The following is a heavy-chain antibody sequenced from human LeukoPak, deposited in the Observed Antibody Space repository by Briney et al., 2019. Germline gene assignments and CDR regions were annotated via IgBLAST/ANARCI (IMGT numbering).Heavy chain of an antibody. Sequence: GGSLRLSCAAPGFTFSSYWMSWVRQAPGKGLEWVANIKQDGSEKFYVDSVKGRFTISRDNAKNSVYLQLNSLRAEDTAVYYCARDLRKVEATKDYWGQGTLVTVSS. V-gene: IGHV3-7*01. CDR2: IKQDGSEK. J-gene: IGHJ4*02. CDR1: GFTFSSYW. D-gene: IGHD1-1*01. CDR3: ARDLRKVEATKDY.